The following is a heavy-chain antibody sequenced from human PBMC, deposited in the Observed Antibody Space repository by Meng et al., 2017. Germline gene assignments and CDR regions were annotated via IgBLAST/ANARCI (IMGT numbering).Heavy chain of an antibody. V-gene: IGHV3-30*01. CDR3: ARAPYGIGCRWYWYGTDV. CDR1: GFTFSSYA. J-gene: IGHJ6*02. D-gene: IGHD6-13*01. CDR2: ISYDGSNK. Sequence: SLKISCAASGFTFSSYAMHCVRQAPGKGLEWVAVISYDGSNKYYANSVKGRFTISRYNSKNALYLQMNSQRAVDTAVYYCARAPYGIGCRWYWYGTDVWGQGTTVTVSS.